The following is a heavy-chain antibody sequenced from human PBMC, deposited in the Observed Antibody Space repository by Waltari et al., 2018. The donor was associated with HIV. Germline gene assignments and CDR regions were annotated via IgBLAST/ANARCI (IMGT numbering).Heavy chain of an antibody. D-gene: IGHD6-19*01. CDR2: LSYSGNT. V-gene: IGHV4-31*03. J-gene: IGHJ4*02. CDR1: GGSISSGDYY. Sequence: QVQLQESGPGLVKPSQTLSLTCTVSGGSISSGDYYWSWIRQHPGKGLEWIGYLSYSGNTYYNPSLKSRGTISGDTSKNQFSLKVSSVTAAVTAVYYCVRDLKYSSGWYTRGVDYWGQGILVTVSS. CDR3: VRDLKYSSGWYTRGVDY.